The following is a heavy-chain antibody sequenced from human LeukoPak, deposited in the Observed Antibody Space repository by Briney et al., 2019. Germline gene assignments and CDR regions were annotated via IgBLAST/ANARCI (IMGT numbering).Heavy chain of an antibody. J-gene: IGHJ4*02. CDR3: ARDRTTVVNTYDY. D-gene: IGHD4-23*01. Sequence: GGSLRLSCAASGFTFSSYSMNWVHQAPGKGLEWVSSISSSSSYIYYADSVKGRFTISRDNAKNSLYLQMNSLRAEDTAVYYCARDRTTVVNTYDYWGQGTLVTVSS. CDR1: GFTFSSYS. CDR2: ISSSSSYI. V-gene: IGHV3-21*01.